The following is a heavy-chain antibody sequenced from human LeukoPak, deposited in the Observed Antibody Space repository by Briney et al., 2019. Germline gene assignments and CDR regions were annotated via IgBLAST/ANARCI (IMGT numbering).Heavy chain of an antibody. V-gene: IGHV4-59*01. CDR2: IYYSGST. CDR3: ARLDGYTIGYWFDP. CDR1: GGSLSSYY. D-gene: IGHD5-24*01. J-gene: IGHJ5*02. Sequence: SETLSLTCTVSGGSLSSYYWSWIRQPPGKGLEWIGYIYYSGSTNYNPSLKSRVTISVDTSKNQFSLKLSSVTAADTAVYYCARLDGYTIGYWFDPWGQGTLVTVSS.